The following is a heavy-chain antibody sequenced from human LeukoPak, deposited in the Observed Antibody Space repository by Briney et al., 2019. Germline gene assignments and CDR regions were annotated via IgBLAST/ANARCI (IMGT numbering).Heavy chain of an antibody. V-gene: IGHV1-8*01. D-gene: IGHD6-13*01. CDR2: MNTNSGKT. Sequence: ASVKLSCTASGYTFTSYDINWVRQGTGQGIEWMGWMNTNSGKTSYAQKFQGRVTMTRNTSISTAYMELSSLRSKDTAVYYCARGRYSSSWYKRIYYFDYWGQGTLVTVSS. CDR1: GYTFTSYD. J-gene: IGHJ4*02. CDR3: ARGRYSSSWYKRIYYFDY.